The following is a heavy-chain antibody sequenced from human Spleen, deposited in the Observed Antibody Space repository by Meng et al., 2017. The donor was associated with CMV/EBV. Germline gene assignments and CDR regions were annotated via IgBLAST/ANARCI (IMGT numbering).Heavy chain of an antibody. Sequence: GSFSRQYCSLIRQPPGKGLEGIGEINHSGSTNYNPSLKSRVTISVDASKNQFSLKLTSVTAADTAVYYCARGSWVYSDDDETTGLDYWGPGTLVTVSS. V-gene: IGHV4-34*01. CDR2: INHSGST. CDR3: ARGSWVYSDDDETTGLDY. J-gene: IGHJ4*02. D-gene: IGHD5-12*01. CDR1: GSFSRQY.